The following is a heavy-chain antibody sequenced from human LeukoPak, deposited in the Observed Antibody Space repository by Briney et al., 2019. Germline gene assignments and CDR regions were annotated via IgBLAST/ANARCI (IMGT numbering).Heavy chain of an antibody. V-gene: IGHV4-61*01. D-gene: IGHD3-10*01. CDR2: IYYSGST. J-gene: IGHJ4*02. CDR3: ARGNTMVWVGD. CDR1: GYSINNGYY. Sequence: SETLSLTCTVSGYSINNGYYWGWIRQPPGKGLEWIGYIYYSGSTNYNPSLKSRVTISVDTSKNQFSLKLSSVTAADTAVYYCARGNTMVWVGDWGQGTLVTVSS.